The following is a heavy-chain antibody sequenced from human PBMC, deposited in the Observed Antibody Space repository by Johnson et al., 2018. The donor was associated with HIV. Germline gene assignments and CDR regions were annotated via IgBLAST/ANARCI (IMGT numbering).Heavy chain of an antibody. CDR2: MGYDGSNK. J-gene: IGHJ3*02. CDR3: AKHSSSWYDDAFDI. D-gene: IGHD6-13*01. V-gene: IGHV3-30*02. Sequence: QLQLVESGGGVVQPGGSLRLSCAASGFPFSSYGMHWVRQAPGKGLEWVAFMGYDGSNKYYVDSVKGRFTLSRDNSKNTLFLQMNSLRAEDTAVYYCAKHSSSWYDDAFDIWGQGTMVTVSS. CDR1: GFPFSSYG.